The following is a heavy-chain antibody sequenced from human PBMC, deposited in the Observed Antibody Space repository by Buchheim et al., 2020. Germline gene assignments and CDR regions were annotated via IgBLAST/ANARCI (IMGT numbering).Heavy chain of an antibody. CDR2: ISGSGGST. D-gene: IGHD2-15*01. CDR3: AKGPYCSGGSCYRYYYYGMDV. Sequence: EVQLLESGGGLVQPGGSLRLSCAASGFTFSSYAMSWVRQAPGKGLEWVSAISGSGGSTYYADSVKGRFTISRANSKNTLYLQMNSLRAEDTAVYYCAKGPYCSGGSCYRYYYYGMDVWGQGTT. CDR1: GFTFSSYA. V-gene: IGHV3-23*01. J-gene: IGHJ6*02.